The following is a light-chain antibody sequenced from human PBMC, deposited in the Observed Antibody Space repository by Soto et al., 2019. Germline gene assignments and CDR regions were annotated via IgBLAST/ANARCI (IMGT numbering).Light chain of an antibody. Sequence: QSVLTQPPSASGTPGRRVTISCSGSSSNLGTNTVNWYQHLPGTAPKLLIYSDNQRPSGVPDRFSASKSDTSASLAISGLQPEDEADYYCAAWDDSLDAAVFGGGTQLTVL. CDR3: AAWDDSLDAAV. V-gene: IGLV1-44*01. CDR1: SSNLGTNT. CDR2: SDN. J-gene: IGLJ7*01.